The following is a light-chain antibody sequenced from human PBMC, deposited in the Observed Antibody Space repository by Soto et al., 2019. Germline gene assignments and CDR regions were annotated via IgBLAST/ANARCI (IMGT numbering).Light chain of an antibody. V-gene: IGKV3-20*01. CDR1: QSVSSSY. CDR2: GAS. J-gene: IGKJ5*01. Sequence: EIVLTQSPGTLSLSPGERATLSCRASQSVSSSYLAWYQQKPGQAPRLLIYGASNSATGIPDRFSGSGSGTDFTLTISRLEPEDFAVYYCQQYENSPITFGQGTRLEIK. CDR3: QQYENSPIT.